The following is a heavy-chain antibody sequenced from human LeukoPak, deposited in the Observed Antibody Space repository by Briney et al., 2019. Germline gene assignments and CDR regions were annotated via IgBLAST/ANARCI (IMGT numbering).Heavy chain of an antibody. CDR2: INSDGINT. V-gene: IGHV3-74*01. J-gene: IGHJ6*04. Sequence: GGSLRLSCAASGFTFSNYWMHWVRQAPGKGLVWVSRINSDGINTSYADSVKGRFTISRDNAKNTLNLQMNSLRAEDTAVYYCAPRITMVRGVIPLGVWGKGTTVTISS. CDR1: GFTFSNYW. D-gene: IGHD3-10*01. CDR3: APRITMVRGVIPLGV.